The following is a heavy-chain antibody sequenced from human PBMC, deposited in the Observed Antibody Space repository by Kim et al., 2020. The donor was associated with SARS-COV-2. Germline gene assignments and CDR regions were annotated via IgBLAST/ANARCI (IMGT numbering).Heavy chain of an antibody. CDR3: ATPYGSGSFHAFVI. Sequence: SETLSLTCTVSGASISSHSYYWGWLRQPPGKGLEWIGCIYYSGSTYYSPSLKSPVTISLDTSKNQFSLKLSSVTASDTAVYYCATPYGSGSFHAFVIWG. D-gene: IGHD3-10*01. V-gene: IGHV4-39*01. CDR1: GASISSHSYY. J-gene: IGHJ3*02. CDR2: IYYSGST.